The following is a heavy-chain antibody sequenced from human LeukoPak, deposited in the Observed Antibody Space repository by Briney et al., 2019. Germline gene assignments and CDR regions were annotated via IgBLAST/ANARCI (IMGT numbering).Heavy chain of an antibody. CDR2: INHSGST. CDR3: ARDPGPRTTTGSNWFDP. CDR1: GGSFIGYY. Sequence: PSETLSLTCAVYGGSFIGYYWSWIRQPPGKGLEWIGEINHSGSTNYNPSLKSRVTISVDTSKNQFSLKLSSVTAADTAVYYCARDPGPRTTTGSNWFDPWGQGTLVTVSS. J-gene: IGHJ5*02. V-gene: IGHV4-34*01. D-gene: IGHD1/OR15-1a*01.